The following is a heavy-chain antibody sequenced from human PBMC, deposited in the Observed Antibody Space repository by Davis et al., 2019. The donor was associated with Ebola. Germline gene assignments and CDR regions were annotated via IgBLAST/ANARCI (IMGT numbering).Heavy chain of an antibody. CDR2: IKSKTDGGTK. CDR3: TTGTAVTDIHAFNI. V-gene: IGHV3-15*01. Sequence: GESLKISCAASGFTFSNAWMSWVRQAPGKGLEWVGRIKSKTDGGTKDYAAPVKGRFTISRDDSKNTVDLQVNSLKIEDTAVYYCTTGTAVTDIHAFNIWGQGTMVTVSS. D-gene: IGHD6-19*01. CDR1: GFTFSNAW. J-gene: IGHJ3*02.